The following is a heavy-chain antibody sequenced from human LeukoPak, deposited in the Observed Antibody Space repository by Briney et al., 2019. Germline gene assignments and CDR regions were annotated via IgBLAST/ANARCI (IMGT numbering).Heavy chain of an antibody. CDR3: ARAGHLYSEWVRFLEWPEGY. Sequence: GASVKVSCKASGYTFTGYYMHWVRQAPGQGLEWMGWINPNSGGTNYAQKFQGRVTMTRDTSISTAYMELSRLRSDDTAVYYCARAGHLYSEWVRFLEWPEGYWGQGTLVTVSS. V-gene: IGHV1-2*02. D-gene: IGHD3-3*01. CDR2: INPNSGGT. J-gene: IGHJ4*02. CDR1: GYTFTGYY.